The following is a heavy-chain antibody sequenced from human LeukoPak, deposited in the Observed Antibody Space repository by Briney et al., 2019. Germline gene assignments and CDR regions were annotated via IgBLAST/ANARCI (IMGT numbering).Heavy chain of an antibody. V-gene: IGHV3-30*02. CDR1: GFTFSSYG. J-gene: IGHJ3*02. CDR2: IRYDGSNK. Sequence: GGSLRLSCAASGFTFSSYGMHWVRQAPGKGLEWVAFIRYDGSNKYYADSVKGRFTISRDNSKNTLYLQMNSLRAEDTAVYYCAKGLPAAAGGDAFDIWGQGTMVTVSS. D-gene: IGHD6-25*01. CDR3: AKGLPAAAGGDAFDI.